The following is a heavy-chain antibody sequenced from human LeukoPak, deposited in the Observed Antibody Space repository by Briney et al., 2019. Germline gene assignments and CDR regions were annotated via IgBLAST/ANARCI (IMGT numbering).Heavy chain of an antibody. CDR1: GDSIRSTTFY. J-gene: IGHJ4*02. Sequence: PSETLSLTCTVSGDSIRSTTFYWGWIRQPPGKGLEWIGSIYYSGNTYYNPSLMSRVTISVDTSKNQFSLKLNSVTAADTAVYYCARTETGTNGLRNYWGQGTLVTVSS. CDR3: ARTETGTNGLRNY. D-gene: IGHD4-17*01. V-gene: IGHV4-39*07. CDR2: IYYSGNT.